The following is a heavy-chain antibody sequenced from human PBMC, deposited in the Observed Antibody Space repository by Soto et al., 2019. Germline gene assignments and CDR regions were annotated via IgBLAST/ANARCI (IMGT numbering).Heavy chain of an antibody. CDR1: GFTFTSSA. CDR2: IVIGSGHT. V-gene: IGHV1-58*02. CDR3: AAASSTSGGYYGMDV. Sequence: SVKVSWKTSGFTFTSSAMQWVRQARGQRLEWIGWIVIGSGHTNYAQKFQERVTITRNMSTSKAYMELSSQRSEDTAVYYCAAASSTSGGYYGMDVWGQ. D-gene: IGHD1-1*01. J-gene: IGHJ6*02.